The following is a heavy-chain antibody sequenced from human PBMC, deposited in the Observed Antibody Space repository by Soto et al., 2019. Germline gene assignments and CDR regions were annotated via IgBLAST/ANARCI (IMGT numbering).Heavy chain of an antibody. CDR3: EKVREYSSRWFDY. J-gene: IGHJ5*01. Sequence: EVQLLESGGGLVQPGGSLRLSCAASGFTFSSNAMSWVRQAPGKGLEWVSDISGSGGSTYYADSVKGRFTISRDNSQNPLYLQMDSLRAEDTAVYYCEKVREYSSRWFDYWGQGTLVTVSS. D-gene: IGHD6-6*01. CDR1: GFTFSSNA. CDR2: ISGSGGST. V-gene: IGHV3-23*01.